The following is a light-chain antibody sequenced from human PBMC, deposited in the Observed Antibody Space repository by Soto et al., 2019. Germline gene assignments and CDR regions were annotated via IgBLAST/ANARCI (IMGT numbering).Light chain of an antibody. CDR2: DAS. Sequence: EIVLTQSPATLSLSPGERATLSCRTSQSVSKYFAWYQQKPGRAPRLLIYDASSRATGIPARFIGSGSGTDFTLTISSLEPEDFAIYYCQQRSNWPITFGKGTRLEIK. CDR3: QQRSNWPIT. J-gene: IGKJ5*01. V-gene: IGKV3-11*01. CDR1: QSVSKY.